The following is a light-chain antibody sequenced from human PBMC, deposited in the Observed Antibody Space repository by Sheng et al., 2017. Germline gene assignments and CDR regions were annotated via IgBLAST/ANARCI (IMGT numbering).Light chain of an antibody. CDR2: ATS. V-gene: IGKV1-NL1*01. J-gene: IGKJ2*03. CDR1: QAIYNS. Sequence: IQLNQTPSSLSASVGDRVTITCRASQAIYNSLAWYQQRPGKAPKLLLYATSKLESGVPSRFSGSGSGTDYTLIISSLQPEDFATYYCQQYYSIPYSFGQGTKLAIK. CDR3: QQYYSIPYS.